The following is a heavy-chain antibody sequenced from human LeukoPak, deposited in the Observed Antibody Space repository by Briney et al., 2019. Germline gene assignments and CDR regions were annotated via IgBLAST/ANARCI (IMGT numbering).Heavy chain of an antibody. V-gene: IGHV1-46*01. CDR3: AREFGSDAFDI. CDR1: GYTFTSYY. D-gene: IGHD3-16*01. J-gene: IGHJ3*02. Sequence: ASVKVSCKASGYTFTSYYMHWVRQAPGQGLEWMGIINPSGGSTSYAQKFQGRVTMTRDTSTSTVYMEPSSLRSEDTAVYYCAREFGSDAFDIWGQGTMVTVSS. CDR2: INPSGGST.